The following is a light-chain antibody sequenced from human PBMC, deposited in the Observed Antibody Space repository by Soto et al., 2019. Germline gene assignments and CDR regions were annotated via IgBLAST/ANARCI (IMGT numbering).Light chain of an antibody. V-gene: IGKV1-27*01. CDR3: QQYNSAPLT. CDR1: KGISNY. J-gene: IGKJ5*01. CDR2: AAS. Sequence: DIQMTQSPSSLSASVGDRVTITCRASKGISNYLAWYQQKPGKVPKLLIYAASTLQSGVPSRFSGSGSGTDFTLTISSLQPEDVATYYCQQYNSAPLTFGQGTRLEIK.